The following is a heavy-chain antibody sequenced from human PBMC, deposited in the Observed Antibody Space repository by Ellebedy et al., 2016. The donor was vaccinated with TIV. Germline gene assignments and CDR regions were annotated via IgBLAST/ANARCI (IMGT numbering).Heavy chain of an antibody. J-gene: IGHJ3*02. CDR3: ARVYYNWNDRRAFDI. Sequence: GESLKISCAASGFTFNTYTLNWVRQAPGKGLEWVSSISGDSSSIHYADSVKGRFTISRDNAKNTLYLQMNSLRAEDTAVYYCARVYYNWNDRRAFDIWGQGTMVTVSS. V-gene: IGHV3-21*01. CDR2: ISGDSSSI. D-gene: IGHD1-1*01. CDR1: GFTFNTYT.